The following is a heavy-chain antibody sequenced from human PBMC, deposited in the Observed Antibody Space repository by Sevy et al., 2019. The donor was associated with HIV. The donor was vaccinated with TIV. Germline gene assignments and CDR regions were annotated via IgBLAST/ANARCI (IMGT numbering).Heavy chain of an antibody. Sequence: ASVKVSCKASGYTFTSYGISWVRQAPGQGLEWMGWISTYNGNIKFAQKLQGRVTMTTDTSTSTAYMELTSLRSDDTAVYYCARGSSSNWYSLNFDFWGQGTLVTVSS. CDR3: ARGSSSNWYSLNFDF. V-gene: IGHV1-18*01. D-gene: IGHD6-13*01. CDR1: GYTFTSYG. CDR2: ISTYNGNI. J-gene: IGHJ4*02.